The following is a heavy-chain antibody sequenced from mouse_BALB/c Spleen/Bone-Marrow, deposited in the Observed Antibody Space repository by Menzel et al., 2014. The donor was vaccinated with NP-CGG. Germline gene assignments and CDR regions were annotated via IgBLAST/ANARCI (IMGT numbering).Heavy chain of an antibody. J-gene: IGHJ2*01. CDR1: GYAFTNYL. CDR2: INPGSGGT. Sequence: QVQLKESGAELVRPGTSVKVSRKASGYAFTNYLIEWVKQRPGQGLEWIGVINPGSGGTNYNEKFKDKATLTADESSSTAYMQLSSLTSDDSAVYFCSRQTATFFDYWGQGTTLTVSS. CDR3: SRQTATFFDY. V-gene: IGHV1-54*03. D-gene: IGHD1-2*01.